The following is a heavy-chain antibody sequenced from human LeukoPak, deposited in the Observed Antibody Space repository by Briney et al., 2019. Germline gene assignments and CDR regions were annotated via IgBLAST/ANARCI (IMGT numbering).Heavy chain of an antibody. CDR2: ISSSGRTI. D-gene: IGHD6-19*01. Sequence: GGSLRLSYAASGFTFSDYYMSWIRQAPGKGLEWVSYISSSGRTISHADSVKGRFTISRDNAKNSLYLQMNSLRAEDTAVYYCAGEEGSSGWWAQYHWGQGTLVTVSS. J-gene: IGHJ5*02. CDR3: AGEEGSSGWWAQYH. CDR1: GFTFSDYY. V-gene: IGHV3-11*01.